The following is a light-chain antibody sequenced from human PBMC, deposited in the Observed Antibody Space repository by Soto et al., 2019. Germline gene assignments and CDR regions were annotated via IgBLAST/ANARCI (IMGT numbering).Light chain of an antibody. CDR3: QSYDSSLLYV. J-gene: IGLJ1*01. V-gene: IGLV1-40*01. Sequence: QSALKQPPSVSGASGQRVTISCTGSSSNIGAGYDVHWYHQLPGTAPKLLIYGNSNRPSGVPDRFSGSKSGTSASLAITGLQAEDEADYYCQSYDSSLLYVFGTGTKVTVL. CDR2: GNS. CDR1: SSNIGAGYD.